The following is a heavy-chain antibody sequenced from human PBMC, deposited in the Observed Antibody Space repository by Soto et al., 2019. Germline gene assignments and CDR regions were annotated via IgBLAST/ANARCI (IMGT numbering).Heavy chain of an antibody. CDR2: INPNSGGT. Sequence: ASVKVSCKASGYTFTSYGINWVRQAPGRGLEWMGWINPNSGGTNYAQKFQGRVTMTRDTSISTAYMELSRLRSDDTAVYYCARGEAYYDSSGYYPKTKYFQHWGQGTLVTVSS. J-gene: IGHJ1*01. D-gene: IGHD3-22*01. CDR3: ARGEAYYDSSGYYPKTKYFQH. CDR1: GYTFTSYG. V-gene: IGHV1-2*02.